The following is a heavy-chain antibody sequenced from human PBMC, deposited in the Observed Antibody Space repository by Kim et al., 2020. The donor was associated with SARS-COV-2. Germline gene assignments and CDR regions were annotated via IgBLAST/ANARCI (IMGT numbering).Heavy chain of an antibody. D-gene: IGHD3-10*01. CDR2: TRNKRNSYST. Sequence: GGSLRLSCAASGFTFSDHYMDWVRQSPGKGLEWVGRTRNKRNSYSTEYAASVKGRFTISRDESKNSLYLQMNSLKTEGTSVYYCVRIGSLYYYGMDVWGQGTTVTVSS. J-gene: IGHJ6*02. CDR3: VRIGSLYYYGMDV. CDR1: GFTFSDHY. V-gene: IGHV3-72*01.